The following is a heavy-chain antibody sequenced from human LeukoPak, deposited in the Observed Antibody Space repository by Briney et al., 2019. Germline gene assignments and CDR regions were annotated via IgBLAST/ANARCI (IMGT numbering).Heavy chain of an antibody. V-gene: IGHV3-23*01. Sequence: GGSLRLSCAASGFTFSSYAMSWVRQAPGKGLEWVSAISGSGGSTYYADSVKGRFTISRDNAKNSLYLQMNSLRAEDTAVYYCARVGQQLGLDYWGQGTLVTVSS. CDR2: ISGSGGST. D-gene: IGHD6-13*01. CDR3: ARVGQQLGLDY. CDR1: GFTFSSYA. J-gene: IGHJ4*02.